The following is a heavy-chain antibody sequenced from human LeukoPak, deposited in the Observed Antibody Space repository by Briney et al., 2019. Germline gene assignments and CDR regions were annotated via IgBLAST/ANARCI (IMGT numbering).Heavy chain of an antibody. CDR1: GGSISSYY. D-gene: IGHD6-13*01. CDR3: ARDGGGSWYGGYNWFDP. J-gene: IGHJ5*02. Sequence: SETLSLTCTVSGGSISSYYWSWIRQPPGKGLEWIGYINYSGSTNYNPSLKSRVTISVDTSKNQFSLKLSSVTAADTAVYYCARDGGGSWYGGYNWFDPWGQGTLVTVSS. V-gene: IGHV4-59*01. CDR2: INYSGST.